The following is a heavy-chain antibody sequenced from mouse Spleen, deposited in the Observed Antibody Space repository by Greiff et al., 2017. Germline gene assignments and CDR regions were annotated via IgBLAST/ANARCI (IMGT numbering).Heavy chain of an antibody. J-gene: IGHJ4*01. CDR1: GFTFSDYY. CDR3: ARPGYDGNYVYYAMDY. Sequence: EVKLMESGGGLVQPGGSLKLSCATSGFTFSDYYMYWVRQTPEKRLEWVAYISNGGGSTYYPDTVKGRFTISRDNAKNTLYLQMSRLKSEDTAMYYCARPGYDGNYVYYAMDYWGQGTSVTVSS. D-gene: IGHD2-3*01. CDR2: ISNGGGST. V-gene: IGHV5-12*02.